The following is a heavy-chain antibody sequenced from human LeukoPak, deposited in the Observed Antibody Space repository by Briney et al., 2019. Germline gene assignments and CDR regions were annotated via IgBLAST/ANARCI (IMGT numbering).Heavy chain of an antibody. Sequence: ASVKVSCKASGYTFTGYYMHWVRQAPGQGLEWMGWINPNSGGTNYAQKFQGRVTMTRDTSISTACMELSRLRSDDTAVYYCARDREWIQLWSGEYYGMDVWGQGTTVTVSS. J-gene: IGHJ6*02. CDR2: INPNSGGT. V-gene: IGHV1-2*02. CDR3: ARDREWIQLWSGEYYGMDV. CDR1: GYTFTGYY. D-gene: IGHD5-18*01.